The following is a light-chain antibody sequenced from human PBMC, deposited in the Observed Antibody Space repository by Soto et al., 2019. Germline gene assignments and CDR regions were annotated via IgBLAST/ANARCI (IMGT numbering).Light chain of an antibody. Sequence: QAVVTQPPSASGTPGQRVTISCSGSSSNIGSNSVSWYQQLPGTAPKLLIYRNHQRPSGVPDRFSGSKSGPSASLAISGLRSEDEADYYCAAWEDSLSAVVFGGGTKVTVL. CDR1: SSNIGSNS. CDR2: RNH. J-gene: IGLJ2*01. CDR3: AAWEDSLSAVV. V-gene: IGLV1-47*01.